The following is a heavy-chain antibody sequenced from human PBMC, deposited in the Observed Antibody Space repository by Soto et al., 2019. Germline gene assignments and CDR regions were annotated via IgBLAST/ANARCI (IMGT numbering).Heavy chain of an antibody. CDR1: GYTFTGYY. J-gene: IGHJ6*02. CDR3: ARGGRGSSSYYYYGMDV. D-gene: IGHD3-16*01. Sequence: QVQLVQSGAEVKKPGASVKVSCKASGYTFTGYYMHWVRQAPGQGLEWMGWINPNSGGTNYAQKFQGRVPMTRDTSISTAYMELSRLRSDDTAVYYCARGGRGSSSYYYYGMDVWGQGTTVTVSS. V-gene: IGHV1-2*02. CDR2: INPNSGGT.